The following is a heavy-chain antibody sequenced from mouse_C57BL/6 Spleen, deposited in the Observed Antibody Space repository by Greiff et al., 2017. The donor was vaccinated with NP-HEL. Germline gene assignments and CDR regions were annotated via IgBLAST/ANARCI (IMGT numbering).Heavy chain of an antibody. D-gene: IGHD2-3*01. V-gene: IGHV5-9-1*02. CDR1: GFTFSSYA. CDR2: ISSGGDYI. Sequence: EVKVVESGEGLVKPGGSLKLSCAASGFTFSSYAMSWVRQTPEKRLEWVAYISSGGDYIYYADTVKGRFTISRDNARNTLYLQMSSLKSEDTAMYYCTGGYYEGAMDYWGQGTSVTVSS. J-gene: IGHJ4*01. CDR3: TGGYYEGAMDY.